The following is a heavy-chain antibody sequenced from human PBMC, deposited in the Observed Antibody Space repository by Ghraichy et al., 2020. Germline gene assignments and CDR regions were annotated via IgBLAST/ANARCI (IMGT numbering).Heavy chain of an antibody. Sequence: GESLNISCKGSGYNFATYWIGWVRQVPGKGLEWMGIIYPDDSDSKYSPSFQGQVTFSADKSTNTVYLRWSSLKASDTAIYYCARGPFCSTGSCSYDSWGQGTLVTVSS. D-gene: IGHD2-15*01. CDR3: ARGPFCSTGSCSYDS. J-gene: IGHJ4*02. CDR2: IYPDDSDS. V-gene: IGHV5-51*01. CDR1: GYNFATYW.